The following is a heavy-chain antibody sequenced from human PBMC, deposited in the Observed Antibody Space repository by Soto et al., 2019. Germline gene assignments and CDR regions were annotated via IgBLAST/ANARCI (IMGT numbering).Heavy chain of an antibody. Sequence: QVQLVESGGGVVQPGRSLRLSCAASGFTFSSYGMHWVRQAQGKGLEWVAVIWYDGSNKYYADSVKGRFTISRDNSKNTLYLQMNSLRPEDTAVYYCARDEYCSGGSCSWIGYWGQGTLVIVSS. CDR2: IWYDGSNK. D-gene: IGHD2-15*01. CDR1: GFTFSSYG. V-gene: IGHV3-33*01. CDR3: ARDEYCSGGSCSWIGY. J-gene: IGHJ4*02.